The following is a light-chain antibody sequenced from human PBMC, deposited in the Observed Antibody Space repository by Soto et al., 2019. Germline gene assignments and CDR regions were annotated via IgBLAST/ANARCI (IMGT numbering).Light chain of an antibody. J-gene: IGLJ1*01. CDR2: ANS. Sequence: QSVLTQPPSVSGAPGQRVTISCTGSSSNIGAGYDLHWYQQLPGTAPKLLIYANSNRPSGVPDRFSGSKSGTSASLAITGLRAEDEADYSCQSYDSSLSAYVFGTGTKVTVL. CDR1: SSNIGAGYD. CDR3: QSYDSSLSAYV. V-gene: IGLV1-40*01.